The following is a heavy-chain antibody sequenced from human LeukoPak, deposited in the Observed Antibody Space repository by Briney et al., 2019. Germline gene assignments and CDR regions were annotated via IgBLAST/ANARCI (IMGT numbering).Heavy chain of an antibody. CDR1: GFAFSTYS. J-gene: IGHJ4*02. D-gene: IGHD6-13*01. V-gene: IGHV3-48*01. CDR3: ARELIAAAGTPYFDY. Sequence: PGGSLRLSCAASGFAFSTYSMNWVRQAPGNGLEWVSSISSSAATIHYADSVKGRFTISRDNSKNTLYLQMNSLRAEDTAVYYCARELIAAAGTPYFDYWGQGTLVTVSS. CDR2: ISSSAATI.